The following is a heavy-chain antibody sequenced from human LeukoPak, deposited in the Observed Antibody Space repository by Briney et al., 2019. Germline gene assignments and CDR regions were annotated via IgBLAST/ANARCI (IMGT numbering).Heavy chain of an antibody. V-gene: IGHV3-9*03. CDR2: ISWNSGSI. CDR3: AKDISSSWLYDAFDI. CDR1: GFTFDDYA. D-gene: IGHD6-13*01. Sequence: GRSLRLSCAASGFTFDDYAMHWVRQAPGKGLEWVSGISWNSGSIGYADSVKGRFTISRDNAKNSLHLQMNSLRAEDMALYYCAKDISSSWLYDAFDIWGQGTMVTVSS. J-gene: IGHJ3*02.